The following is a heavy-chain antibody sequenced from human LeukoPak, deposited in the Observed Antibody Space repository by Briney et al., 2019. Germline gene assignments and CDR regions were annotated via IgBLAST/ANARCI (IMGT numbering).Heavy chain of an antibody. CDR1: GFPLRSHL. CDR3: AKDSHLDGMDV. Sequence: GGSLILSCSVSGFPLRSHLMRGVREARGKGLEGGSAISWSGGSTYDADSAKGRFTSPSDNSTNTLYLQMNSLRAEDPAVYSCAKDSHLDGMDVWGQGTTVTVSS. CDR2: ISWSGGST. V-gene: IGHV3-23*01. J-gene: IGHJ6*02.